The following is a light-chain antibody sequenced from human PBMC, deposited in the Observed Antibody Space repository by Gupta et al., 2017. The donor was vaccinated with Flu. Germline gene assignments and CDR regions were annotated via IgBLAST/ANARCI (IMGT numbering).Light chain of an antibody. Sequence: QTVPMTCQGDSLRNSYASRYQQKPGQAPFLVIYAKNTRPSGIPERFSGSSSGNTASLTITGAQAEDAADYYCNSRDSTDNHQAVFGGGTKLTVL. CDR2: AKN. J-gene: IGLJ2*01. V-gene: IGLV3-19*01. CDR1: SLRNSY. CDR3: NSRDSTDNHQAV.